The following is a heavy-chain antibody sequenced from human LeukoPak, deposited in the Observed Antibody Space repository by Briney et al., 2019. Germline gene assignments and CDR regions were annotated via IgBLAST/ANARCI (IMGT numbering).Heavy chain of an antibody. D-gene: IGHD5-12*01. V-gene: IGHV4-34*01. CDR2: INHSGST. CDR1: GGSFSGYY. Sequence: SETLSLTCAVYGGSFSGYYWSWIRQPPGKGLEWIGEINHSGSTNYNPSLKSRVTISVDTSKNQFSLKLSSVTAADTAVYYCARHFYSGYDHYFDYWGQGTLVTVSS. CDR3: ARHFYSGYDHYFDY. J-gene: IGHJ4*02.